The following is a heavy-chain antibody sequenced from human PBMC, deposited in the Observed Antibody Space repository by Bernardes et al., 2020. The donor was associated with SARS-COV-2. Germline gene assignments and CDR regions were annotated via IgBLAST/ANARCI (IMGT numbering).Heavy chain of an antibody. CDR1: GGTFSSYT. D-gene: IGHD4-17*01. CDR3: ARGGHGDYALVMMMGGTPRGSPMDV. CDR2: IIPILGIA. Sequence: SVKVSCKASGGTFSSYTISWVRQAPGQGLEWMGRIIPILGIANYAQKFQGRVTITADKSTSTAYMELSSLRSEDTAVYYCARGGHGDYALVMMMGGTPRGSPMDVWGQGTTVTVSS. J-gene: IGHJ6*02. V-gene: IGHV1-69*02.